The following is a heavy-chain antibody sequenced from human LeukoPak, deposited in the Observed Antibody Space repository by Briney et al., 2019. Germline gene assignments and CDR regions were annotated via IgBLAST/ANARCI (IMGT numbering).Heavy chain of an antibody. CDR1: GGTFSSYA. CDR3: ARGGAAARSDAFDI. CDR2: IIPIFGTA. J-gene: IGHJ3*02. D-gene: IGHD6-13*01. Sequence: ASVKVSCKASGGTFSSYAISWVRQAPGQGLEWMGGIIPIFGTANYAQKFQGRVTITADESTSTAYMELSSLRSEDTAAYYCARGGAAARSDAFDIWGQGTMVTVSS. V-gene: IGHV1-69*13.